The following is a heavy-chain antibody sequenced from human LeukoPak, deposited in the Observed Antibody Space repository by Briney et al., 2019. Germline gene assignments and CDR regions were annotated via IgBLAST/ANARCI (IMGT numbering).Heavy chain of an antibody. D-gene: IGHD3-10*01. CDR2: IYYSGST. Sequence: SETLSLTCTVSGGSISSGGYYWSWIRQHPGKGLEWIGYIYYSGSTYYNPSLKSRVTISVDTSKNQFSLKLSSVTAADTAVYYCARICPGRYYYYYGMDVWGQGTTVTVSS. J-gene: IGHJ6*02. CDR1: GGSISSGGYY. V-gene: IGHV4-31*03. CDR3: ARICPGRYYYYYGMDV.